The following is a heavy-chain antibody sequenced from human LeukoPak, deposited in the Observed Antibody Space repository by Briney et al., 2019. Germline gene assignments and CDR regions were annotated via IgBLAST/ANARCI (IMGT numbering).Heavy chain of an antibody. Sequence: PSETLSLTCGVSGGSFNSDDYYWNWIRQPPGRGLEWIGYIYYGGNTNYNPSLKSRVTISVDTSKNQFSLKLSSVTAADTAVYYCARLQWYYFDYWGQGTLVTVSS. CDR2: IYYGGNT. CDR3: ARLQWYYFDY. V-gene: IGHV4-61*08. D-gene: IGHD2-15*01. CDR1: GGSFNSDDYY. J-gene: IGHJ4*02.